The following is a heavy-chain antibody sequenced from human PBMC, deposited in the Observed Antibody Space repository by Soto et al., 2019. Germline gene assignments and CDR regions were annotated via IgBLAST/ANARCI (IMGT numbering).Heavy chain of an antibody. J-gene: IGHJ5*02. CDR1: GFTFSSYG. V-gene: IGHV3-30*18. D-gene: IGHD2-15*01. CDR3: AKDGSWIPSGGDRSWFDP. CDR2: ISYDGSNK. Sequence: GGSLRLSCAASGFTFSSYGMHWVRQAPGKGLEWVAVISYDGSNKYYADSVKGRFTISRDNSKNTLYLQMNSLRAEDTAVYYCAKDGSWIPSGGDRSWFDPWGQGTLVTVSS.